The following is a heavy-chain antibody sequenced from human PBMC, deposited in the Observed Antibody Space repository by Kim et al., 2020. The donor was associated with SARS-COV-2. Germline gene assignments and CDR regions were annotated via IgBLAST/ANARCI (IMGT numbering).Heavy chain of an antibody. CDR2: IKQDGSEK. J-gene: IGHJ4*02. Sequence: GGSLRLSCAASGFTFSSYWMSWVRQAPGKGLEWVANIKQDGSEKYYVDSVKGRFTISRDNAKNSLYLQMNSLRAEDTAVYYCARPVGYYYDSSGLYYFDYWGQGTLVTVSS. CDR3: ARPVGYYYDSSGLYYFDY. D-gene: IGHD3-22*01. V-gene: IGHV3-7*01. CDR1: GFTFSSYW.